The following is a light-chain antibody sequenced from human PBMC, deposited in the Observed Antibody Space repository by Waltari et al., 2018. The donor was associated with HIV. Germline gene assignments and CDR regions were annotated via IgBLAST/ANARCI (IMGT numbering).Light chain of an antibody. Sequence: HSALTQPASVSGSPGQSITISCTGTSSDVGGYNYVSWYQQPPGKAPKLMIYDGTKRPAGVSNRFSGSKSGNTASLTISGLQAEDEADYYCCSYAGSSIPVVFGGGTKLTVL. CDR1: SSDVGGYNY. V-gene: IGLV2-23*01. J-gene: IGLJ3*02. CDR3: CSYAGSSIPVV. CDR2: DGT.